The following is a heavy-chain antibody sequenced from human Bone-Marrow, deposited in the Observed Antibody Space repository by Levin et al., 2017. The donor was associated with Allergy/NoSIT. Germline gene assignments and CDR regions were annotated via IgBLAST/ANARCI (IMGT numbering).Heavy chain of an antibody. V-gene: IGHV1-8*01. CDR2: MNPHTDET. D-gene: IGHD6-6*01. Sequence: PLASVKVSCKASGYNFTSYDINWVRQATGQGPEWVGWMNPHTDETGFAQKFQGRFSMTSDISTNTVYMEVSGLRSEDSAIYYCARGAARQIHNYAMDVWGQGTTVAVSS. J-gene: IGHJ6*02. CDR1: GYNFTSYD. CDR3: ARGAARQIHNYAMDV.